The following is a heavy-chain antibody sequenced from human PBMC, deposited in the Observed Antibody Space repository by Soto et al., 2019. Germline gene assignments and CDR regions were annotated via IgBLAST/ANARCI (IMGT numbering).Heavy chain of an antibody. Sequence: EVQVLESGGGLVQPGGSLRLSCEASGFTVSSHAMTWIRQAPGKGPEWVSTITADGGTYYADSVKGRFAMSRDTSENTLYFQMNSVGAEYTPAYYCAPHVSCSGGSCQYDAFAIRGQGTMVTVSS. CDR3: APHVSCSGGSCQYDAFAI. J-gene: IGHJ3*02. CDR1: GFTVSSHA. D-gene: IGHD2-15*01. V-gene: IGHV3-23*01. CDR2: ITADGGT.